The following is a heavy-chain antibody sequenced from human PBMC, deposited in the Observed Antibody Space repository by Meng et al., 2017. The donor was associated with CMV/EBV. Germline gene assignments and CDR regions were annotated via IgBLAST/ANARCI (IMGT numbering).Heavy chain of an antibody. CDR2: IYHSGST. CDR3: ARKRYDFWSGYFGP. D-gene: IGHD3-3*01. CDR1: GGSISSSNW. V-gene: IGHV4-4*02. J-gene: IGHJ5*02. Sequence: GSGGSISSSNWWSWVRQPPGKGLEWIGEIYHSGSTNYNPSLKSRVTISVDKSKNQFSLKLSSVTAADTAVYYCARKRYDFWSGYFGPWGQGTLVTSPQ.